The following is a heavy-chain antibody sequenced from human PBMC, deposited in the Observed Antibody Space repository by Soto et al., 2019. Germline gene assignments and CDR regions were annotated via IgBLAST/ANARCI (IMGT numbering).Heavy chain of an antibody. V-gene: IGHV4-4*07. CDR1: GGSISSYH. Sequence: SETLSLTCTVSGGSISSYHWTWIRQPSGKGLEWIGRIYTSGSTNYNPSLKSRVTMSVDTSKNRFSLKLSSVTAADTAVYYCARDLKFGQADYWGQGSQVTVSS. J-gene: IGHJ4*02. CDR3: ARDLKFGQADY. CDR2: IYTSGST. D-gene: IGHD3-10*01.